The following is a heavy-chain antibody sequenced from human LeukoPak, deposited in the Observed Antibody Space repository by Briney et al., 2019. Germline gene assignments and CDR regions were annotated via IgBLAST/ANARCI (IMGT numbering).Heavy chain of an antibody. CDR1: GFTFDDYG. CDR2: INWNGGST. J-gene: IGHJ3*02. D-gene: IGHD5-18*01. Sequence: RAGGSLRLSCAASGFTFDDYGMSWVRQAPGKGLEWVSGINWNGGSTGYADSVKGRFTISRDNAKNSLYLQMNSLRAEDTAVYYCATGYSYVWGYAFDIWGQGTMVTVSS. V-gene: IGHV3-20*04. CDR3: ATGYSYVWGYAFDI.